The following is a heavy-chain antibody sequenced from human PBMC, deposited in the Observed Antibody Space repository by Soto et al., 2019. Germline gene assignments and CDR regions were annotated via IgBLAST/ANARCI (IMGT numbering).Heavy chain of an antibody. D-gene: IGHD4-17*01. J-gene: IGHJ3*02. V-gene: IGHV1-18*01. Sequence: GASVKVSCKASGYTFTSYGISWVRQAPGQGLEWMGWISACNGNTNYAQKLQGRVTMTTDTSTSTAYMELRSLRSDDTAVYYCVMVPAVTHDALDIRGQGTMGTVS. CDR1: GYTFTSYG. CDR2: ISACNGNT. CDR3: VMVPAVTHDALDI.